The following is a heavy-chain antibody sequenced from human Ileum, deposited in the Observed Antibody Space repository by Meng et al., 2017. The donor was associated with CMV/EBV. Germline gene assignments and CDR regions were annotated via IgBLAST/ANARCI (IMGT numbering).Heavy chain of an antibody. Sequence: SETLSLTCSVSGGSISSYYWSWIRQSPGKGLEWIGYIYYSGRTNINPSLSSRVTMSVDTSRKQFSLILRPVTAADTAVYYCAKNGGGANSEIDNWGQGTLVTVSS. CDR1: GGSISSYY. D-gene: IGHD2-21*01. V-gene: IGHV4-59*01. CDR2: IYYSGRT. CDR3: AKNGGGANSEIDN. J-gene: IGHJ4*02.